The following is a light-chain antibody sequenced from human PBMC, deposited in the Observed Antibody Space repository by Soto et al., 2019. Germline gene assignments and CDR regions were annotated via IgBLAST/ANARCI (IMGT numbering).Light chain of an antibody. CDR1: QDISNY. J-gene: IGKJ1*01. CDR2: DAS. V-gene: IGKV1-33*01. CDR3: QQDDNLPRT. Sequence: DIQMTQSPSSLSASVGDRVTITCQASQDISNYLNWYQQKPGKAHKLLIYDASNLETGVPSRFSGSGSGTDFTFTISSLQPEDIATYYCQQDDNLPRTFGQGTKVEIK.